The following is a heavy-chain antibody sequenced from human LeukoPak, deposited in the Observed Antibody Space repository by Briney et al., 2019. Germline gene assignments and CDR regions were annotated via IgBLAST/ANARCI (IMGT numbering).Heavy chain of an antibody. CDR1: GFTFSNYA. CDR3: AKWGDYDVLTGYYVPDY. J-gene: IGHJ4*02. CDR2: ILSSGGST. Sequence: PGGSLRLFCAASGFTFSNYAMSWVRQAPGKGLEWVSAILSSGGSTYYADSVKGQFTVSRDNSRSTLYLQMKSLRAEDTAFYYCAKWGDYDVLTGYYVPDYWGQGTRVTVSS. D-gene: IGHD3-9*01. V-gene: IGHV3-23*01.